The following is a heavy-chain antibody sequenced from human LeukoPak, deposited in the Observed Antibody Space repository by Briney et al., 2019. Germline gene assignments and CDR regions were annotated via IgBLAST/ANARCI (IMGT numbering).Heavy chain of an antibody. D-gene: IGHD3-3*01. Sequence: GGSLRLSCAASGFTFSSYSMNWVRQAPGKGLEWVPSISSSSSYIYYADSVKGRFTISRDNAKNSLYLQMNSLRAEDTAVYYCAGYDFWSGYYSPQDYWGQGTLVTVSS. CDR2: ISSSSSYI. CDR1: GFTFSSYS. J-gene: IGHJ4*02. CDR3: AGYDFWSGYYSPQDY. V-gene: IGHV3-21*01.